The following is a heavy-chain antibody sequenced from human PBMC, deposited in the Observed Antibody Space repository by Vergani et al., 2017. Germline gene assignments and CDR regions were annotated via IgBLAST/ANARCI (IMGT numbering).Heavy chain of an antibody. CDR3: TSRRGACRAAYCHSYDF. V-gene: IGHV4-39*01. J-gene: IGHJ4*02. CDR1: GDSVISTDYH. CDR2: MDYSGST. D-gene: IGHD2-15*01. Sequence: QVQLQESGPGLVKPSETLSLTCTVSGDSVISTDYHWGWIRQPPGKGLEWIGRMDYSGSTSYNPSIESRISISFETPKNQFSLRLTSVTAADTAVYYCTSRRGACRAAYCHSYDFWGPGTLVGVSS.